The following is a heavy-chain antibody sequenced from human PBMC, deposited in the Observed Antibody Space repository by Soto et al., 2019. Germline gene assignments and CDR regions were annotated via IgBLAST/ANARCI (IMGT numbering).Heavy chain of an antibody. Sequence: SDTLSLTFTVSGGAISSGGYYWGWILQHPGKGLEWIGYIYYSGSTYYNPSLKSRVTISVDTSKNQFSLKLSSVTAADTAVYYCARDLGYCSGGSCYRLNWFDSWGQGTLVTVSS. V-gene: IGHV4-31*03. CDR3: ARDLGYCSGGSCYRLNWFDS. D-gene: IGHD2-15*01. CDR2: IYYSGST. J-gene: IGHJ5*01. CDR1: GGAISSGGYY.